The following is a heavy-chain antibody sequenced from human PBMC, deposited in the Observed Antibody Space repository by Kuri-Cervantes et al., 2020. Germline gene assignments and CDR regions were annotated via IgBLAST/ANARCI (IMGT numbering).Heavy chain of an antibody. Sequence: SVKVSCKASGGTFSSYAISWVRQAPGQGLEWMGGIIPIFGTANYAQKFQGRVTITADKSTSTAYMELSSLRSEDTAVYYCARGGPIVVVDYYYYMDVWGKGTTVTVSS. D-gene: IGHD2-21*01. V-gene: IGHV1-69*06. J-gene: IGHJ6*03. CDR1: GGTFSSYA. CDR2: IIPIFGTA. CDR3: ARGGPIVVVDYYYYMDV.